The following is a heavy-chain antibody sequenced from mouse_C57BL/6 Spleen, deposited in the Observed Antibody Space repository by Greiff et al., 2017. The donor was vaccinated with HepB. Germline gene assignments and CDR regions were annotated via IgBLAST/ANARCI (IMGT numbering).Heavy chain of an antibody. CDR1: GYTFTSYW. CDR2: INPSSGYT. D-gene: IGHD2-2*01. J-gene: IGHJ1*03. CDR3: ARLDGYDGWYFDV. Sequence: VQGVESGAELAKPGASVKLSCKASGYTFTSYWMHWVKQRPGQGLEWIGYINPSSGYTKYNQKFKDKATLTADKSSSTAYMQLSSLTYEDSAVYYCARLDGYDGWYFDVWGTGTTVTVSS. V-gene: IGHV1-7*01.